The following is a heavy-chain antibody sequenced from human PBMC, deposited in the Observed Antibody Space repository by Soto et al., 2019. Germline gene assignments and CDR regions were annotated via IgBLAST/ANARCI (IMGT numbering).Heavy chain of an antibody. CDR1: GFTFSNYA. CDR2: IGGGDDI. Sequence: GGSLRLSCEASGFTFSNYAMAWVRQTPWEGPEWVSTIGGGDDIFYAESVQGRFIISRDDSRSTMYLQMDNLRVEDTAIYFCAKDSISYNGIYDAFDVWGQGTVVTVSS. D-gene: IGHD3-3*02. CDR3: AKDSISYNGIYDAFDV. V-gene: IGHV3-23*01. J-gene: IGHJ3*01.